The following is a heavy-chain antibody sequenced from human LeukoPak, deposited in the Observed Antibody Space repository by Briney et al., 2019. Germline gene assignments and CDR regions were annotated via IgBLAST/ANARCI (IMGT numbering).Heavy chain of an antibody. CDR1: GFTFNIYS. V-gene: IGHV3-21*01. D-gene: IGHD2-15*01. J-gene: IGHJ4*02. Sequence: GGSLRLSCAASGFTFNIYSMNWVRQAPGKGLEWVSSISGTSNYIYYADSVKGRFTISRDNAKNSLYLHMNSLRAEDTAVYYCACYGIAPPYWGQGTLVTVSS. CDR3: ACYGIAPPY. CDR2: ISGTSNYI.